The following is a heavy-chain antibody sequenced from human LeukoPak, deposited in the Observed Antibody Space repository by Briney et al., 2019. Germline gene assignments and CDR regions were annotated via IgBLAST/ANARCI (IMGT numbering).Heavy chain of an antibody. D-gene: IGHD4-17*01. V-gene: IGHV3-23*01. CDR2: IRGSGGGT. J-gene: IGHJ3*02. CDR3: TRDPNGDYVGAFDM. CDR1: GITFSTYA. Sequence: GGSLRLACAASGITFSTYAMTWVRQAPGKGLEWVSSIRGSGGGTDYADSVKGRFTISRDNSRDTLFLQMNSLRAEDTALYYCTRDPNGDYVGAFDMWGPGTMVTVSS.